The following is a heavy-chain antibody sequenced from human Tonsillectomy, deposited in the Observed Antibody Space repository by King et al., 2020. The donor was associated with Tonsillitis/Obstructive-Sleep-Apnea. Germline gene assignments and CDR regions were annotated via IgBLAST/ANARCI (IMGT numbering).Heavy chain of an antibody. D-gene: IGHD2-2*01. CDR3: ARISCSSNSCFYYYYYGMDV. J-gene: IGHJ6*02. CDR2: IFSNDEK. CDR1: GFSLSNARMG. Sequence: TLKESGPVLVKPTETLTLTCTVSGFSLSNARMGVSWIRQPPGKALEWLAHIFSNDEKSYSTSLKSRLTISKDTSKRQVVLTMTNMDPVDTATYYCARISCSSNSCFYYYYYGMDVWGQGTTVTVSS. V-gene: IGHV2-26*01.